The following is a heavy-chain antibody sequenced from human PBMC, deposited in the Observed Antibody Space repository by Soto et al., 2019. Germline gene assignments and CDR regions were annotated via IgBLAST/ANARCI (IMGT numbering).Heavy chain of an antibody. CDR1: EYSFRIYW. CDR2: VDPNDSFA. D-gene: IGHD3-10*01. CDR3: ARHQSGSGNSNFDF. V-gene: IGHV5-10-1*01. Sequence: PGESLKISCQAFEYSFRIYWISWVRQKPGGGLEWMGRVDPNDSFATYSPSFEGHVSISVDKSTNIVYLQWRSLRASDTDTYYCARHQSGSGNSNFDFWGQGTPVTVSS. J-gene: IGHJ4*02.